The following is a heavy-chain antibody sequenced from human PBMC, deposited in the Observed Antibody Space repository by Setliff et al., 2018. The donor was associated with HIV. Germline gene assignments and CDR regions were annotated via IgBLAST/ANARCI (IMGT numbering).Heavy chain of an antibody. Sequence: SVKVSCKASRHNFKTYAFSWVRQAPGQGLEWVGGVIPMFGSANYAQKFQGRVKITADTFTSTAYMELSSLRSEDTALYYCARGLSGAGDEYWGQGTLVTVSS. CDR3: ARGLSGAGDEY. D-gene: IGHD3-10*01. CDR1: RHNFKTYA. J-gene: IGHJ4*02. V-gene: IGHV1-69*06. CDR2: VIPMFGSA.